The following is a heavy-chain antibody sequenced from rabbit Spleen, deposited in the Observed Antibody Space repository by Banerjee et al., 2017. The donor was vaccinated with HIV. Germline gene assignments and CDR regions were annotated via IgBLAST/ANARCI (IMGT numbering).Heavy chain of an antibody. D-gene: IGHD4-1*01. CDR1: GFSFSSSDY. V-gene: IGHV1S45*01. J-gene: IGHJ4*01. CDR3: ARDLAGAVGWNFDL. Sequence: QEQLVESGGDLVKPGASLTLTCTASGFSFSSSDYMCWVRQAPGKGLEWISCIAGSSSGFTYSATWAKGRFTISKTSSTTVTLQMTSLTAADTASYFCARDLAGAVGWNFDLWGPGTLVTVS. CDR2: IAGSSSGFT.